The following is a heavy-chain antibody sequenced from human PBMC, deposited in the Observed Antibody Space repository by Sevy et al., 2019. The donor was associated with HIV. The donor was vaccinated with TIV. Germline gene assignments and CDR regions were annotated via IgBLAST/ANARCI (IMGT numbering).Heavy chain of an antibody. Sequence: GGSLRLSCTASGFTFGDYCMSWVRQAPGKGLEWVAFLKSDVYGGTVDHAASVRGRFVISRDDSKTIAYLQMNDPKTEDTGVYHCTRWKSAQSIFDYWGQGALVTVSS. CDR2: LKSDVYGGTV. CDR3: TRWKSAQSIFDY. CDR1: GFTFGDYC. D-gene: IGHD1-1*01. J-gene: IGHJ4*02. V-gene: IGHV3-49*04.